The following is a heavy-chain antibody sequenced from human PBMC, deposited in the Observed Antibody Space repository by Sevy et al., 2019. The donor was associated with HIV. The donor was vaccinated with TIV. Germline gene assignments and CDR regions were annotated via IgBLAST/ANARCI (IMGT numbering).Heavy chain of an antibody. CDR1: GYTFTNYA. CDR3: ARDQTAARKGLDY. D-gene: IGHD2-15*01. V-gene: IGHV1-3*01. J-gene: IGHJ4*02. CDR2: INVGNGNT. Sequence: ASVKVSCKASGYTFTNYALHWVRQAPGQSLEWMGWINVGNGNTRYSQKFQDRFTITRGTSASPAYIELNSLTSEDTAVYYCARDQTAARKGLDYWGQGTLVTVSS.